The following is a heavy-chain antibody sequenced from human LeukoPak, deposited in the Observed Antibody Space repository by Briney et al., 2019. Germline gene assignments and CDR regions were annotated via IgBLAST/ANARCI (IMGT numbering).Heavy chain of an antibody. CDR1: GYSINSGYY. J-gene: IGHJ5*02. CDR3: ARQEPGNWFDP. V-gene: IGHV4-38-2*01. Sequence: SETLSLTCAVSGYSINSGYYWGWIRQPPGKGLEWIGSIYHSGNTYYNPSLKSRVTTSVDTSKKHFSLKLSSVTATDTAVYYCARQEPGNWFDPWGQGTLVTVSS. D-gene: IGHD1-26*01. CDR2: IYHSGNT.